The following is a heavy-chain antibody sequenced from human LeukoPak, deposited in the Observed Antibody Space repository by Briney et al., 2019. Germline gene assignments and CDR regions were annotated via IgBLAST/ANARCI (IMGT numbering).Heavy chain of an antibody. CDR2: ISGSVGST. CDR1: GFTFSSYA. Sequence: GGSLRLSCAASGFTFSSYAMSWVRQAPGKGLEWVSAISGSVGSTYYADSVKGRFTISRDNSKNPLYLQMNSLRAEDTAVYYCAKDLAAMARGYFDYWGQGTLVTVSS. D-gene: IGHD5-18*01. J-gene: IGHJ4*02. CDR3: AKDLAAMARGYFDY. V-gene: IGHV3-23*01.